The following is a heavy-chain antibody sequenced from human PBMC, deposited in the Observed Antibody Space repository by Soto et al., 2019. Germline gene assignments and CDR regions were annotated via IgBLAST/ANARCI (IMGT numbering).Heavy chain of an antibody. CDR2: IYYSGGA. Sequence: PSETLSLTCTVSGGSITSGGNYWGWIRQPPGKGLEWIGSIYYSGGAHYNPSLRSRITISVDTSKNVFSLRMSSVTAADTALFYCARVERGTATTVVDAFDIWGPGTLVTVSS. CDR1: GGSITSGGNY. V-gene: IGHV4-39*01. CDR3: ARVERGTATTVVDAFDI. J-gene: IGHJ3*02. D-gene: IGHD1-1*01.